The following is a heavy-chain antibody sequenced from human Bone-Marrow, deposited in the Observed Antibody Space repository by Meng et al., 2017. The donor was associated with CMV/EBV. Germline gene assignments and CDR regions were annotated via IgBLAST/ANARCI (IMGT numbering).Heavy chain of an antibody. J-gene: IGHJ4*01. Sequence: ETLSLTCAASGFTFSSYAMNWVRQFPGKGLECVSTISDSGGNTYYADSVKGRFTISRDNSKNTLYLQMNSLRAEDTAVYYCTKSRNGYGGEDYWGHGTLVPVSS. CDR1: GFTFSSYA. V-gene: IGHV3-23*01. CDR3: TKSRNGYGGEDY. CDR2: ISDSGGNT. D-gene: IGHD5-12*01.